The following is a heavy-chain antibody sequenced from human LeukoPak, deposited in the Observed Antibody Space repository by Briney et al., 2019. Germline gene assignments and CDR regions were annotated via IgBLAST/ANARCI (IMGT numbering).Heavy chain of an antibody. J-gene: IGHJ4*02. Sequence: ASVKVSCKASGYTFTGYYMHWVRQAPGQGLGWMGRINPNSGGTNYAQKFQGRVTMTRDTSISTAYMELSRLRSDDTAVYYCAREWDLSVSIHGYNGNELDYWGQGTLVTVSS. D-gene: IGHD5-24*01. CDR1: GYTFTGYY. CDR3: AREWDLSVSIHGYNGNELDY. CDR2: INPNSGGT. V-gene: IGHV1-2*06.